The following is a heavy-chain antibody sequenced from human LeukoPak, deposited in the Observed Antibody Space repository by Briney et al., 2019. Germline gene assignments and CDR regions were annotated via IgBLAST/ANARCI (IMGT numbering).Heavy chain of an antibody. D-gene: IGHD3-9*01. CDR3: ARPYNDILNGRYFYYYDMGV. CDR2: INSDGSSP. J-gene: IGHJ6*02. V-gene: IGHV3-74*03. Sequence: GRSLRLSCAASGFTFSRYWMHWVSQAPGKGLEWVSRINSDGSSPTYADSVKGRFTISRDNAKNTLNLQMNSLRAEDTAVYFCARPYNDILNGRYFYYYDMGVWGQGTTVTVSS. CDR1: GFTFSRYW.